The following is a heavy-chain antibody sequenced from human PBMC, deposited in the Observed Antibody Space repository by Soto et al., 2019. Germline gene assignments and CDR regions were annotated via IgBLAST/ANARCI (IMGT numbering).Heavy chain of an antibody. Sequence: QVQLQQWGAGLLKPSETLSLTCAVYGGSFSGYYWSWIRQPPGKGLEWIGEINHSGSTNYNPSLKSRVTISVDTSKNQFSLKLSSVTAADTAVYYCASSALAAESHDWNYGDYWGQGTLVTVSS. CDR2: INHSGST. V-gene: IGHV4-34*01. J-gene: IGHJ4*02. CDR3: ASSALAAESHDWNYGDY. D-gene: IGHD1-7*01. CDR1: GGSFSGYY.